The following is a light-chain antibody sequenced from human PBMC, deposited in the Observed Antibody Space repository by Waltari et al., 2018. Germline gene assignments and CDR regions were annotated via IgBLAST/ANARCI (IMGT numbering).Light chain of an antibody. CDR3: QKYGTLPAT. CDR1: QSVRRT. V-gene: IGKV3-20*01. J-gene: IGKJ1*01. Sequence: DTVLTHPPGTLSVSPGARATLPCRASQSVRRTLAWNQQKPDQAPSLPIYDASTRAPGVPDRLSCSGFETDFRLTISRLEPEDFAVYYCQKYGTLPATFGQGTKVEIK. CDR2: DAS.